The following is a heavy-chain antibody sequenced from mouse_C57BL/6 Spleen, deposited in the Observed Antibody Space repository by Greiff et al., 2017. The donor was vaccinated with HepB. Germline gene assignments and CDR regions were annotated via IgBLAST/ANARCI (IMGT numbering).Heavy chain of an antibody. CDR3: ARRDYYGSSYEYFDV. J-gene: IGHJ1*03. CDR1: GYTFTDYN. Sequence: EVQLQQSGPELVKPGASVKIPCKASGYTFTDYNMDWVKQSHGKSLEWIGDINPNNGGTIYNQKFKGKATLTVDKSSSTAYMELRSLTSEDTAVYYCARRDYYGSSYEYFDVWGTRTTVTVSS. V-gene: IGHV1-18*01. CDR2: INPNNGGT. D-gene: IGHD1-1*01.